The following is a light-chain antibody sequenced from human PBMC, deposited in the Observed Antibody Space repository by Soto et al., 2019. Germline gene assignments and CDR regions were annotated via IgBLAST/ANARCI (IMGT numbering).Light chain of an antibody. Sequence: ELVLTQSPGTLSLSPGERATLSCRASQSVSCSYLAWYQQKPGQAPRLLIYGASSRATGIPDRFSGSGSGTDFTLTISRLEPEDFAVYYCHQYGSSPPLTFGGGTNVDIK. CDR1: QSVSCSY. CDR2: GAS. J-gene: IGKJ4*01. V-gene: IGKV3-20*01. CDR3: HQYGSSPPLT.